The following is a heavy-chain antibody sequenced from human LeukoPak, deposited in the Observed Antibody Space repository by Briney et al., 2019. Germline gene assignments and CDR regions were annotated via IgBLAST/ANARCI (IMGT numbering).Heavy chain of an antibody. J-gene: IGHJ4*02. D-gene: IGHD5-18*01. CDR3: AREYTAMVTAYFDY. Sequence: GGSLRLSCAASGFTFSSHGMNWVRQAPGKGLEWVSGISPSGDITYYTDSVRGRFTISRDNAKNSLYLQMNSLRAEDTALYYCAREYTAMVTAYFDYWGQGTLVTVSS. CDR2: ISPSGDIT. V-gene: IGHV3-23*01. CDR1: GFTFSSHG.